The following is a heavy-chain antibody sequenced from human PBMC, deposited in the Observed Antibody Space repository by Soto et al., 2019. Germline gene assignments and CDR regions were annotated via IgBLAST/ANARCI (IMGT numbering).Heavy chain of an antibody. Sequence: SVKVSCKASGGTFSSYAISWVRQAPGQGLEWMGGIIPIFGTANYAQKFQGRVTITADESTSTAYMELSSLRSEDTALFYCASSGYSGYDLYYGMDVWGQGTTVTVSS. CDR1: GGTFSSYA. CDR2: IIPIFGTA. CDR3: ASSGYSGYDLYYGMDV. J-gene: IGHJ6*02. V-gene: IGHV1-69*13. D-gene: IGHD5-12*01.